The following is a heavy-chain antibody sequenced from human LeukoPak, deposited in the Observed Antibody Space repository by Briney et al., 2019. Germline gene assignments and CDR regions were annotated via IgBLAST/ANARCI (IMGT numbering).Heavy chain of an antibody. CDR3: ASLDYYDSSGYYPFDY. V-gene: IGHV4-59*08. CDR1: GGSISSYY. CDR2: IYYSGST. D-gene: IGHD3-22*01. J-gene: IGHJ4*02. Sequence: SETLSLTCTVSGGSISSYYWSWIRQPPGKGLEWIGYIYYSGSTNYNPSLKSRVTISVDTSKNQFSLKLSSVTAADTAVYYCASLDYYDSSGYYPFDYWGQGTLVTVSS.